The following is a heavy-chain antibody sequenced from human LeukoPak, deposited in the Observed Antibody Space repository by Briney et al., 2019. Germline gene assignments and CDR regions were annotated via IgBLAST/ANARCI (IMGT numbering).Heavy chain of an antibody. D-gene: IGHD2-2*01. V-gene: IGHV3-23*01. CDR3: AKFEGLCGSANTCYHFDC. Sequence: HTGGSLRLSCDASGFTLSTYAMSWVRQAPGEGLEWVSGLSGSGGSTWYADSVKGRFTISRDNSKNTVYLHMNSLRAEDTAVYYCAKFEGLCGSANTCYHFDCWGQGTLVTVSS. CDR2: LSGSGGST. J-gene: IGHJ4*02. CDR1: GFTLSTYA.